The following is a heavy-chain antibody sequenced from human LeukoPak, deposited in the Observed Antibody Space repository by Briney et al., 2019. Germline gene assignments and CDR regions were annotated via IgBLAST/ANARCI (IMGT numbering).Heavy chain of an antibody. V-gene: IGHV1-69*13. J-gene: IGHJ4*02. D-gene: IGHD6-19*01. CDR3: ARERSSGWSPFDY. CDR2: IIPIFGTA. Sequence: GASVKVSCKACVGTFSSYAISWVRQAPGQGLEWMGGIIPIFGTANYAQKFQGRVTITADESTSTAYMELSSLRSEDTAVYYCARERSSGWSPFDYWGQGTLVTVSS. CDR1: VGTFSSYA.